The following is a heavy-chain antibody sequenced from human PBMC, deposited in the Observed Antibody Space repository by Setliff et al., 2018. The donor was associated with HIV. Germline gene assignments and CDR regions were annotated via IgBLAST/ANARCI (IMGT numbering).Heavy chain of an antibody. CDR2: IRSGSGTV. CDR1: GFTFSSYS. J-gene: IGHJ3*02. Sequence: GGSLRLSCAASGFTFSSYSMNWVRQSPGKGLEWVSYIRSGSGTVYYADSVRGRFTMSRDNAKNSLYLQMNSLRAEDTAVYYCARDWPGYGFDIWGQGQWSPSPQ. D-gene: IGHD7-27*01. CDR3: ARDWPGYGFDI. V-gene: IGHV3-48*01.